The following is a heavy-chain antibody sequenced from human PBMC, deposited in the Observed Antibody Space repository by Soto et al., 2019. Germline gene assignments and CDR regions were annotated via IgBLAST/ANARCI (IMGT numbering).Heavy chain of an antibody. CDR3: ARPWGGYYDILTGYWGGYYFDY. CDR2: ISSSSSTI. Sequence: GSLRLSCAASGFTFSSYSMNWVRQAPAKGLEWVSYISSSSSTIYYADSVKGRFTISRDNAKNSLNLQMNSLRDEDTAVYYCARPWGGYYDILTGYWGGYYFDYWGQGTLVTVSS. J-gene: IGHJ4*02. V-gene: IGHV3-48*02. D-gene: IGHD3-9*01. CDR1: GFTFSSYS.